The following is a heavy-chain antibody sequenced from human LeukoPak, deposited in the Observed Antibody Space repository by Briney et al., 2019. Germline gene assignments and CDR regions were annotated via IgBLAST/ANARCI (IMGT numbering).Heavy chain of an antibody. V-gene: IGHV5-51*01. J-gene: IGHJ6*03. D-gene: IGHD1-14*01. Sequence: GESLKISCKGSGYRFTSYWIAWVRQMPGKGLEWMGIIYPGDSDTRYSPSYQGQVTFSSDKSISTAFLQWSSLKASDTAMYYCATPPKPPHRMGGYYPYNRDVGEKGTT. CDR3: ATPPKPPHRMGGYYPYNRDV. CDR1: GYRFTSYW. CDR2: IYPGDSDT.